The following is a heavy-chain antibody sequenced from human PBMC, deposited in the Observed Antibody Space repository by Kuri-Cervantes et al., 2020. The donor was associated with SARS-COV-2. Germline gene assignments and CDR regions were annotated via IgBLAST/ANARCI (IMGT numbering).Heavy chain of an antibody. D-gene: IGHD6-25*01. Sequence: SQTLSLTCAVSGYSISSGYYWGWIRQPPGKGLEWIGSIYHSGSTYYNPSLKSRVTISLDTSKNQFSLKLNSVTAADTAVYYCARDWAAQAPPGMDVWGQGTTVTVSS. CDR1: GYSISSGYY. CDR3: ARDWAAQAPPGMDV. J-gene: IGHJ6*02. CDR2: IYHSGST. V-gene: IGHV4-38-2*02.